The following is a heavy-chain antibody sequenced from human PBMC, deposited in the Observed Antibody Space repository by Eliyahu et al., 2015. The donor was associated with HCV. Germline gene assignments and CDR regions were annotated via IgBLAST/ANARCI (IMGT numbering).Heavy chain of an antibody. CDR1: GFTFXNAW. D-gene: IGHD1-26*01. J-gene: IGHJ3*02. CDR2: IKSKTDSETT. CDR3: TRPSGIVGGTDAFDI. V-gene: IGHV3-15*01. Sequence: EVQLVESGGGLVKPGGSLRLSCXASGFTFXNAWLSWVRQSPGKGLGWFGRIKSKTDSETTDYAAPVKGRFTISRDDSKNTLYLHMNSLKIEDTAVYYCTRPSGIVGGTDAFDIWGQGTMVTVSS.